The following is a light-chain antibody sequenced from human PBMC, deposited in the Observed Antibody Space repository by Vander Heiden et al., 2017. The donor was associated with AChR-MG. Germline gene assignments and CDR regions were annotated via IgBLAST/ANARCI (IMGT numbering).Light chain of an antibody. CDR2: GAS. CDR3: QQDGSSPYT. J-gene: IGKJ2*01. Sequence: EIVLTQSPAPLSLSPGAIATLSCRASQSVSSTYLAWYQQKPGQAPRLLIFGASSRTTGIPDRFSGSGSGTDFTLTISRLEPEDFAVYYCQQDGSSPYTFGQGTKLEIK. CDR1: QSVSSTY. V-gene: IGKV3-20*01.